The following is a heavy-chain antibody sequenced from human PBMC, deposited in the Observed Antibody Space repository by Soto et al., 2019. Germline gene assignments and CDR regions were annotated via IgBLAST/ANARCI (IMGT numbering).Heavy chain of an antibody. CDR2: IRRKAKSFAT. Sequence: GGTLTLSCAASGVTFSGASMHWVRQASGKGLEWVARIRRKAKSFATAYAESVKGRFTVSRDDSENTAYLQMNSLKTDNTDMYYCTTLGEWGSHSGYWGQGTLVTVSS. J-gene: IGHJ4*02. D-gene: IGHD3-16*01. V-gene: IGHV3-73*01. CDR1: GVTFSGAS. CDR3: TTLGEWGSHSGY.